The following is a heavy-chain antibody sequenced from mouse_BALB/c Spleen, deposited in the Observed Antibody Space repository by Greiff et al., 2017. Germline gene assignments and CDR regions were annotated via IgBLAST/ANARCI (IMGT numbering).Heavy chain of an antibody. D-gene: IGHD3-1*01. Sequence: VKLVESGAELARPGASVKLSCKASGYTFTSYWMQWVKQRPGQGLEWIGAIYPGDGDTRYTQKFKGKATLTADKSSSTAYMQLSSLASEDSAVYYCARKSSRYAMDYWGQGTSVTVSS. CDR1: GYTFTSYW. V-gene: IGHV1-87*01. J-gene: IGHJ4*01. CDR3: ARKSSRYAMDY. CDR2: IYPGDGDT.